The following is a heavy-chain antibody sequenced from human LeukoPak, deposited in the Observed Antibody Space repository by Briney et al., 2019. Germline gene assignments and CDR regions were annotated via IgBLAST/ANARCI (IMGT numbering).Heavy chain of an antibody. Sequence: SETLSLTCTVSGGSISSYYWSWIRQPPAKGLEWIGYIYYSGSTNYNPSLKSRVTISVDTSKNQFSLKLSSVTAADTAVYYCARGRSFSVAGSKRDYYYYGMDVWGQGTTVTVSS. CDR3: ARGRSFSVAGSKRDYYYYGMDV. D-gene: IGHD3-10*01. CDR1: GGSISSYY. J-gene: IGHJ6*02. V-gene: IGHV4-59*01. CDR2: IYYSGST.